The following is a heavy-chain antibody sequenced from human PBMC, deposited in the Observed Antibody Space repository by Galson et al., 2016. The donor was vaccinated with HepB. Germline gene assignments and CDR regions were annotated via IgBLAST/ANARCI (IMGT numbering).Heavy chain of an antibody. CDR3: AKGRTASGCNGNYYYYGMDV. CDR1: GGTFSSYA. Sequence: SVKVSCKASGGTFSSYAISWVRQVPGQGLEWMGGIIPAFGTINYAQKFQGRVTITADESTSTANMELSSLTSEDKAVYYCAKGRTASGCNGNYYYYGMDVWGQRTTVTVSS. V-gene: IGHV1-69*13. CDR2: IIPAFGTI. D-gene: IGHD4-23*01. J-gene: IGHJ6*02.